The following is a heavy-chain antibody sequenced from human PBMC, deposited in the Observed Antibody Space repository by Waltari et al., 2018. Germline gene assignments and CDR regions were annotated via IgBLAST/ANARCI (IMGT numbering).Heavy chain of an antibody. V-gene: IGHV1-69*08. CDR3: ARGRIAAAGTGVAFDI. CDR1: GGTFSSYA. J-gene: IGHJ3*02. D-gene: IGHD6-13*01. CDR2: IIPIFGTA. Sequence: QVQLVQSGAEVKKPGSSVKVSCKASGGTFSSYAISWVRQAPGQGLEWMGRIIPIFGTANYAQKFQGRVTITADKSTSTAYMELSSLRSEDTAVYYCARGRIAAAGTGVAFDIWGQGTMVTVSS.